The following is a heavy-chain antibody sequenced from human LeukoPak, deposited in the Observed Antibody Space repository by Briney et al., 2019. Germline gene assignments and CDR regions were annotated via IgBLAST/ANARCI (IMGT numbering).Heavy chain of an antibody. V-gene: IGHV1-18*01. CDR1: GYTFTSYG. CDR2: ISAYNGNT. D-gene: IGHD5-18*01. J-gene: IGHJ4*02. CDR3: ARVTGQLWFPRPVD. Sequence: ASVKVSCKASGYTFTSYGISWVRQAPGQGLEWMGWISAYNGNTNYAQKLQGRVTMTTDTSTSTAYVELRSLRSDDTAVYYCARVTGQLWFPRPVDWGQGTLVTVSS.